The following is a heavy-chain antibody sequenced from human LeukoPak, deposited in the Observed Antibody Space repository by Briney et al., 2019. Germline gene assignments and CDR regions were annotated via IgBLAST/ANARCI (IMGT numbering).Heavy chain of an antibody. J-gene: IGHJ1*01. V-gene: IGHV3-7*04. Sequence: AGSLRLSCAASGFTFSSYWMSWVRQAPGKGLEWVANIKQDGSEKYYVDSVKGRFTISRDNAKNSLYLQMNSLRAEDTAVYYCARGGHDSSGLLIQHWGQGTLVTVSS. CDR3: ARGGHDSSGLLIQH. CDR2: IKQDGSEK. D-gene: IGHD3-22*01. CDR1: GFTFSSYW.